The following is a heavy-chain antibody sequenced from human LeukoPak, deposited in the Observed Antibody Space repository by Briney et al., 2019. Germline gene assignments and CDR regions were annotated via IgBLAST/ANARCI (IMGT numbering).Heavy chain of an antibody. CDR3: AREDTTGYYSAFDY. CDR2: TYYRSRWYN. J-gene: IGHJ4*02. V-gene: IGHV6-1*01. Sequence: SQTLSLTCAISGDSVSSNSAAWNWIRESPSRGLEWLGRTYYRSRWYNDYVVSVRSRITINPDTAKNQFSLHLNSVTPEDTAVYYCAREDTTGYYSAFDYWGQGTLVTVSS. D-gene: IGHD3-22*01. CDR1: GDSVSSNSAA.